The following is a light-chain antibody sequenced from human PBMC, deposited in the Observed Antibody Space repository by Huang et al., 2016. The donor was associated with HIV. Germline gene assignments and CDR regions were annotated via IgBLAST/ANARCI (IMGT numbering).Light chain of an antibody. CDR1: QSIGSS. J-gene: IGKJ2*03. CDR2: SAS. Sequence: DIQVTQSPSSLSASVGDRVTITCRASQSIGSSLNWYKQKPGKAPNLLIYSASSLQRGVPSRYSGSGSGTDFTLTISGLRPEDFATYSCQQSYIVPYSFGQGTKLEIK. V-gene: IGKV1-39*01. CDR3: QQSYIVPYS.